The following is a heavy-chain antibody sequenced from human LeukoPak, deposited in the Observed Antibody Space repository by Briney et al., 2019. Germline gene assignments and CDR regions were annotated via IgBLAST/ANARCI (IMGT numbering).Heavy chain of an antibody. CDR2: IKSEADGGTI. Sequence: GGSLRLSCAASGFTFSKAWMSWVRQAPGKGLEWVGRIKSEADGGTIDYAAPVKGRFAISRDDSKNTVFLQMNGLKVEDSAVYYCTMWSAAYRAHWGQGTLVTVSS. D-gene: IGHD2-21*01. J-gene: IGHJ4*02. V-gene: IGHV3-15*01. CDR3: TMWSAAYRAH. CDR1: GFTFSKAW.